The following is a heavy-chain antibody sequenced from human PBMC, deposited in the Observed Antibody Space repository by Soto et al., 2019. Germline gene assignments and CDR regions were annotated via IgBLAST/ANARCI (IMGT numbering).Heavy chain of an antibody. J-gene: IGHJ5*02. CDR3: ARQGGYDYVWGSYRYWFDP. Sequence: SVKVSCKASGGTFSSYAISWVRQAPGQGLEWMGGIIPIFGTANYAQKFQGRVTITADESTSTAYMELSSLRSEDTAVYYCARQGGYDYVWGSYRYWFDPWGQGTLVTVSS. CDR2: IIPIFGTA. D-gene: IGHD3-16*02. CDR1: GGTFSSYA. V-gene: IGHV1-69*13.